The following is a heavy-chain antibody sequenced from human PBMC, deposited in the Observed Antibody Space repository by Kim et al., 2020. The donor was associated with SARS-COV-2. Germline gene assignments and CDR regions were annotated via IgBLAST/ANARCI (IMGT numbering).Heavy chain of an antibody. CDR3: ARGLLGIPAALDY. V-gene: IGHV4-59*09. D-gene: IGHD2-2*01. J-gene: IGHJ4*02. Sequence: YPPALKSRVTMSLDTSKNQFSLKLTSVTTEDTAVYYCARGLLGIPAALDYWGQGALVTVSS.